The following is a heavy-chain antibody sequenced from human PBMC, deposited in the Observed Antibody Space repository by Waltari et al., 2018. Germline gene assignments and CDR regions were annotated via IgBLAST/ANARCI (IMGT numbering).Heavy chain of an antibody. CDR2: INTGTAYT. CDR3: AREGAAPGKGWGSWFDP. Sequence: QVQLVQSGAEVKKPGASVKVSCKASGSTFTTYSIHWVRQAPGQRLEWMGWINTGTAYTKYSQNFQGRVTITRDTSARTAYMELNTLRSEDTAVYFCAREGAAPGKGWGSWFDPWGQGTLVTVSS. J-gene: IGHJ5*02. CDR1: GSTFTTYS. D-gene: IGHD6-13*01. V-gene: IGHV1-3*04.